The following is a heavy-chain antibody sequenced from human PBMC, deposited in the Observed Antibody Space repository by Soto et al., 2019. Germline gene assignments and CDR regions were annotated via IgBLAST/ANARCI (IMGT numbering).Heavy chain of an antibody. J-gene: IGHJ4*02. Sequence: SETLSLTXAVYGGSFSSYHWSWIRQTPGKGLEWIGEINHLTITNYNPSLKSRVIISLDTPKNQFSLKLSSVTAADTAVYYCARGYDTALAPIFWGQGILVTVSS. CDR1: GGSFSSYH. CDR3: ARGYDTALAPIF. CDR2: INHLTIT. D-gene: IGHD5-18*01. V-gene: IGHV4-34*01.